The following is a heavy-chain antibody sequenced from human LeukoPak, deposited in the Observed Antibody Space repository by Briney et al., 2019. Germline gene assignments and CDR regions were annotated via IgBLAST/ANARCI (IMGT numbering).Heavy chain of an antibody. CDR2: IYTSGST. CDR3: ARTDYSNNYDY. V-gene: IGHV4-61*02. D-gene: IGHD4-11*01. Sequence: SETLSLTCTVSGGSISSGSYYWSWIRQPAGKGLEWIGRIYTSGSTNYNPSLKSRVTISVDTSKNQFSPKLSSVTAADTAAYYCARTDYSNNYDYWGQGTLVTVSS. CDR1: GGSISSGSYY. J-gene: IGHJ4*02.